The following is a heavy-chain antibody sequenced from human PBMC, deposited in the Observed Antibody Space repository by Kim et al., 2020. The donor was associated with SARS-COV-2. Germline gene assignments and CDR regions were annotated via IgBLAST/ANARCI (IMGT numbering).Heavy chain of an antibody. CDR2: ISSSGSTI. D-gene: IGHD3-22*01. CDR1: GFTFSDYY. Sequence: GGSLRLSCAASGFTFSDYYMSWIRQAPGKGLEWVSYISSSGSTIYYADSVKGRFTISRDNAKNSLYLQMNSLRAEDTAVHYCARDIHDSSGSPYYYGMDVWGQGTTVTVSS. CDR3: ARDIHDSSGSPYYYGMDV. V-gene: IGHV3-11*04. J-gene: IGHJ6*02.